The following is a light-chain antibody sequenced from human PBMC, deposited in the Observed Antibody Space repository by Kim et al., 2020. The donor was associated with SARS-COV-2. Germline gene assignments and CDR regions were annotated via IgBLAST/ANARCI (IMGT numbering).Light chain of an antibody. CDR3: QVGDSSSDHVV. J-gene: IGLJ3*02. Sequence: TEKTAWRSCGGNNIGRKSVHWYRMKPLNDPVLVIEYDSDRTSGIYERFTGSNSVNTAPLTSSRFEAGDEADYYCQVGDSSSDHVVFGGGTQLNVL. CDR1: NIGRKS. CDR2: YDS. V-gene: IGLV3-21*04.